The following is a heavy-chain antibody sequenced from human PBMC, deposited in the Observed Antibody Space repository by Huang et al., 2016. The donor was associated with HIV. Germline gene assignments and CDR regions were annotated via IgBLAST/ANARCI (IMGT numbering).Heavy chain of an antibody. CDR3: ARQWTILEWLLGLDV. D-gene: IGHD3-3*01. J-gene: IGHJ6*02. CDR2: GNDSGAT. V-gene: IGHV4-34*02. CDR1: GGSFTGNY. Sequence: QMQLQQRGAGLLKPSETLSLTCGVSGGSFTGNYLTWIRQAPGKGLEWSGEGNDSGATNDNPSLNGRVTISLDKSNRELSLNLRSVTAADTAVYYCARQWTILEWLLGLDVWGQGTTVIVSS.